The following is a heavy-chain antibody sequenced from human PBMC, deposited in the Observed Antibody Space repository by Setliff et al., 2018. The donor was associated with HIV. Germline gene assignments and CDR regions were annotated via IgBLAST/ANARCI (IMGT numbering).Heavy chain of an antibody. Sequence: TSETLSLTCTVSGGSINYYYWSWIRQPPGKNPEYIGYIHPSGETYYSPSLMSRLTISLDTANNRFFLRGDDMAVYYCASGKNYIFWSSYFGMDVWGQGTTVTVSS. V-gene: IGHV4-4*08. CDR3: ASGKNYIFWSSYFGMDV. CDR1: GGSINYYY. J-gene: IGHJ6*02. CDR2: IHPSGET. D-gene: IGHD3-3*01.